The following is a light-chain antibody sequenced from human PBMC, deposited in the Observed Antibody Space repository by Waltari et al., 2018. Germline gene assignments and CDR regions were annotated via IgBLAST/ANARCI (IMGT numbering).Light chain of an antibody. Sequence: IVMTQSPATLSVSPGERATLSCRASQSVSSNLAWYQQKPGQAPRLLIYGASTRATCIPARFSGSGSGTEFTLTISSMQSEDFAVYYCQQYNNWPPNTFGQGTRLEIK. CDR3: QQYNNWPPNT. CDR2: GAS. V-gene: IGKV3-15*01. CDR1: QSVSSN. J-gene: IGKJ5*01.